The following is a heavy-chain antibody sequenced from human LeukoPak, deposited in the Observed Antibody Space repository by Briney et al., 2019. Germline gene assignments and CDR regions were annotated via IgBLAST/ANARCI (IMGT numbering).Heavy chain of an antibody. Sequence: SETLSLTCTVFGGSFTDYFWTWIRHSPGKGLEWIGEINDYTGDTKYNRSLNSRVSISLEKSKSQFCLELRSVTAADTAVYYCARGRIAKIVVVHSFSYGMDVWGQGTTVTVSS. D-gene: IGHD3-22*01. CDR1: GGSFTDYF. CDR3: ARGRIAKIVVVHSFSYGMDV. J-gene: IGHJ6*02. V-gene: IGHV4-34*01. CDR2: INDYTGDT.